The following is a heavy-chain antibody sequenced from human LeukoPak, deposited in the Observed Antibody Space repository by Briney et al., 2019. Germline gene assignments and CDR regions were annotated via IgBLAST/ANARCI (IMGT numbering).Heavy chain of an antibody. V-gene: IGHV4-59*01. J-gene: IGHJ6*02. D-gene: IGHD2-21*01. CDR1: GGSISGYY. CDR2: IYDSGST. CDR3: ARVGGTNYSYYGMDV. Sequence: SETLSLTCTVSGGSISGYYWSWIRQPPGKGLEWIGYIYDSGSTNYNPSLKSRVTISVDTSKNQFSLKLSSVTAADMAVYYCARVGGTNYSYYGMDVWGQGTTVTVSS.